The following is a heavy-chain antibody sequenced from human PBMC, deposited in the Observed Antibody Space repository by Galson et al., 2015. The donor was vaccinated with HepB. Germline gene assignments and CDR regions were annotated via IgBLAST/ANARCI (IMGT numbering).Heavy chain of an antibody. Sequence: SLRLSCAASGFTFSTYGMHWVRQAPGKGLEWVAVISYDGSDKYYADSVKGRFTISRDNSQNTLFLRMNSLRADDTAVYFCAKEQWLTNYGMDVWGQGTTVTVSS. CDR2: ISYDGSDK. CDR1: GFTFSTYG. D-gene: IGHD6-19*01. V-gene: IGHV3-30*18. CDR3: AKEQWLTNYGMDV. J-gene: IGHJ6*02.